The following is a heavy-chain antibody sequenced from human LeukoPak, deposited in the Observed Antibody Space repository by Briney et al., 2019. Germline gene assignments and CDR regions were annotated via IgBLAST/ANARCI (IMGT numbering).Heavy chain of an antibody. J-gene: IGHJ4*02. CDR3: AKAASGNWNDVSDY. CDR1: GFTFSSYE. V-gene: IGHV3-48*03. CDR2: ISSSGSTI. D-gene: IGHD1-20*01. Sequence: GGSLRLSCAASGFTFSSYEMSWVRQAPGKGLEWVSYISSSGSTIYYADSVKGRFTISRDNAKNSLYLQMNSLRAEDTAVYYCAKAASGNWNDVSDYWGQGTLVTVSS.